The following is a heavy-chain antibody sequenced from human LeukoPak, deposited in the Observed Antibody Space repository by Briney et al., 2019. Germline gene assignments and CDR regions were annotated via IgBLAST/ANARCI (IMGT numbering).Heavy chain of an antibody. Sequence: SETLSLTCTVSGYSISSNYYWGWIRQPPGKGLEWIGNIYYSGSTYYNPSLKSRVTISVDTSKNQFSLNLSSVTAADTAVYYCARVWSDSGSYYDDRGAFDYWGQGTLVTVSS. D-gene: IGHD1-26*01. V-gene: IGHV4-38-2*02. CDR1: GYSISSNYY. J-gene: IGHJ4*02. CDR2: IYYSGST. CDR3: ARVWSDSGSYYDDRGAFDY.